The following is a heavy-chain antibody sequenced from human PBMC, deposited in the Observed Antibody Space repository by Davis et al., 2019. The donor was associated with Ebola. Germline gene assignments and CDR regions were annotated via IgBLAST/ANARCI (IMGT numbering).Heavy chain of an antibody. V-gene: IGHV4-59*11. D-gene: IGHD3-16*01. Sequence: PSETLSLTCTVSNGSISSHYWNWIRQPPGKGLEWIGIIYDSGRTNYNPSLKSRVTISADTSKNQFSLKLRSVTPADTAVYYCVRFGRGAYWGQGTLVTVSS. CDR3: VRFGRGAY. CDR2: IYDSGRT. J-gene: IGHJ4*02. CDR1: NGSISSHY.